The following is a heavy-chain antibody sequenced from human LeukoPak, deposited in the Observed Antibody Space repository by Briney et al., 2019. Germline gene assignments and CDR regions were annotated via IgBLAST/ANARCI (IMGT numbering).Heavy chain of an antibody. CDR1: GGSINTYY. V-gene: IGHV4-59*08. J-gene: IGHJ4*02. CDR3: ARRGLPAAMNYFDY. D-gene: IGHD2-2*01. CDR2: IHYSGST. Sequence: SETLSLTCTVSGGSINTYYWSWIRQPPGKGLEWIGYIHYSGSTNYNPSFKSRVTISVDTSKNQFSLKLSSVIAADTAVYYCARRGLPAAMNYFDYWGQGTLVTVSS.